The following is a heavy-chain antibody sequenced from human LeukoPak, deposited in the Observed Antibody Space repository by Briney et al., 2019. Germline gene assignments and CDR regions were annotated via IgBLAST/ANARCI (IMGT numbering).Heavy chain of an antibody. CDR2: IIPSGGST. J-gene: IGHJ4*02. D-gene: IGHD1-26*01. CDR3: AREIVGATTGFDY. CDR1: GYTFTSYY. V-gene: IGHV1-46*01. Sequence: ASVKVSWKASGYTFTSYYMHWVRQAPGQGLEWMGIIIPSGGSTSYAQKFQGRVTMTRDMSTSTAYMELRSLRSDDTAVYYCAREIVGATTGFDYWGQGTLVTVSS.